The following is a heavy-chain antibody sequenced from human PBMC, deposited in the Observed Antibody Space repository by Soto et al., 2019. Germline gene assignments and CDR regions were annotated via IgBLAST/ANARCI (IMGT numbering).Heavy chain of an antibody. CDR3: ARAARAQGDCDY. CDR1: GYTFISYG. Sequence: ASVKVSCKASGYTFISYGLTWVRQAPGQGLEWMGWISGYNRDTNHAQKFQGRVTMTRDTSTSTSYMELRSLTPDDTAVYYCARAARAQGDCDYWGQGTLVTVSS. CDR2: ISGYNRDT. D-gene: IGHD3-10*01. V-gene: IGHV1-18*01. J-gene: IGHJ4*02.